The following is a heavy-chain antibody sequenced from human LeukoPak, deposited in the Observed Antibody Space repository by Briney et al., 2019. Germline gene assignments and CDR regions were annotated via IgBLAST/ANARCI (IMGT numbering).Heavy chain of an antibody. CDR1: GFTFSSYA. CDR3: AKDRHPNTSPAD. D-gene: IGHD6-6*01. Sequence: GGSLRLSCAASGFTFSSYAMSWVRQAPGKGLEWVSAISGSGGSTYYADSVRGRFTISRDNSKNTLYLQMNSLRAEDTAVYYCAKDRHPNTSPADWGQGTLVTVSS. J-gene: IGHJ4*02. CDR2: ISGSGGST. V-gene: IGHV3-23*01.